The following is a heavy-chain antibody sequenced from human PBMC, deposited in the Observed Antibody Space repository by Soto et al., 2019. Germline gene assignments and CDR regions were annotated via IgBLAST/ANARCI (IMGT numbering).Heavy chain of an antibody. CDR1: GGSVNSYY. J-gene: IGHJ4*02. CDR2: IFYSGST. CDR3: ARDSGYSYGFPFDY. V-gene: IGHV4-59*02. Sequence: SETLSLTCTVSGGSVNSYYWSWIRQPPGKGLEWIGYIFYSGSTKSNPSLKSRVTMSVDMSKNQFSLKLSSVTAADTAVYYCARDSGYSYGFPFDYWGQGTLVTVSS. D-gene: IGHD5-18*01.